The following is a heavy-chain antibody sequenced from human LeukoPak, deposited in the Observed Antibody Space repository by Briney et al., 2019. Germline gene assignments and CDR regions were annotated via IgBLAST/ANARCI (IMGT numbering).Heavy chain of an antibody. CDR3: ARGAFMVRGVRDFDY. CDR1: GVSFSGYY. J-gene: IGHJ4*02. Sequence: SETLSLTCAVYGVSFSGYYWSWIRQPPGKGLEWIGEINHSGSTNYNPSLKSRVTISVDTSKNQFSLKLSSVTAADTAVYYCARGAFMVRGVRDFDYWGQGTLVTVSS. CDR2: INHSGST. V-gene: IGHV4-34*01. D-gene: IGHD3-10*01.